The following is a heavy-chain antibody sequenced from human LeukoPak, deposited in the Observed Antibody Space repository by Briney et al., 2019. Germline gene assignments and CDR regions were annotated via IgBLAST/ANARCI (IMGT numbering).Heavy chain of an antibody. D-gene: IGHD1-14*01. CDR1: GASISSYF. V-gene: IGHV4-4*07. CDR3: ARQSPWYVTDD. Sequence: SETLSLTCTVSGASISSYFWNWIRQPAGKGLEWIGRVYNSGTTNYNPSLKSRVTMSVDTSKNQFSLKLSSVTAADTAVYFCARQSPWYVTDDWGQGTL. J-gene: IGHJ4*02. CDR2: VYNSGTT.